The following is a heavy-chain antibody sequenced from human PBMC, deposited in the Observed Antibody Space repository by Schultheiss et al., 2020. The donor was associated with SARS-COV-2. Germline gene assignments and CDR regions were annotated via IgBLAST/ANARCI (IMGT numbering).Heavy chain of an antibody. CDR2: INHSGST. V-gene: IGHV4-34*01. Sequence: SQTLSLTCTVSGGSISSYYWSWIRQPQGKGPEWIGEINHSGSTNYNPSLKSRVTISVDTSKNQFSLKLSSVTAADTAVYYCARDSRRWRFFDLWGRGTLVTVSS. D-gene: IGHD3-3*01. CDR3: ARDSRRWRFFDL. CDR1: GGSISSYY. J-gene: IGHJ2*01.